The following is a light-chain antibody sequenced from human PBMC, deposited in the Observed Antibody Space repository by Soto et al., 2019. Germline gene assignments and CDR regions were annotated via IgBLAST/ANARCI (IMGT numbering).Light chain of an antibody. J-gene: IGLJ2*01. V-gene: IGLV2-11*01. CDR2: DVT. Sequence: QSVLTQPRSVSGSPGQSVTISCTGTSSDVGAYNYVSWYQHHPGRAPQLMICDVTKRPSGVPDRFSGSKSGNTASLSISGLQAEDEADYYCCSYAGTSVLIFGGGTKVTVL. CDR1: SSDVGAYNY. CDR3: CSYAGTSVLI.